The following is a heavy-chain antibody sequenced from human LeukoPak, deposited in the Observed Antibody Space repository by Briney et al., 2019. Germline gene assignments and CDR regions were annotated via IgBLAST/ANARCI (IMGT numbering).Heavy chain of an antibody. J-gene: IGHJ4*02. Sequence: GGSLRLSRAASGFTFSSYSMNWVRQAPGKGLEWISYISSSSSTIWYADSVKGRFTISIDNAKNSLYLQMNSLRAEDTAVFYCGRVHLYGFDYWGQGTLVTVSS. D-gene: IGHD4-17*01. CDR3: GRVHLYGFDY. CDR1: GFTFSSYS. CDR2: ISSSSSTI. V-gene: IGHV3-48*01.